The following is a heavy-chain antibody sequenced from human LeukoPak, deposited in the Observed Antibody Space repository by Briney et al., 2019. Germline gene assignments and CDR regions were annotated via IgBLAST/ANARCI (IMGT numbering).Heavy chain of an antibody. CDR3: ARGCSSTSCYTSWNLFDY. V-gene: IGHV1-69*01. CDR1: GGTFSSYA. D-gene: IGHD2-2*02. CDR2: IIPIFGTA. J-gene: IGHJ4*02. Sequence: ASVKVSCKASGGTFSSYAISWVRQAPGQGLEWMGGIIPIFGTANYAQKFQGGVTITADESTSTAYMELSSLRSEDTAVYYCARGCSSTSCYTSWNLFDYWGQGTLVTVSS.